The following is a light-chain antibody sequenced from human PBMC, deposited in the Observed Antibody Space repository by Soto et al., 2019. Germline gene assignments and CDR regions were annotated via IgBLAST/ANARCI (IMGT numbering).Light chain of an antibody. CDR2: DAS. J-gene: IGKJ4*01. V-gene: IGKV1-39*01. CDR3: QQSYSTPLT. CDR1: HDIRKY. Sequence: DIQMTQSPSSLSASVGDRVTITCQASHDIRKYLNWYQQKPGKAPRLLIYDASNMEKGVPSRFTGSGSGTDFTLTISSLQPEDFATYYCQQSYSTPLTFGGGTKVDIK.